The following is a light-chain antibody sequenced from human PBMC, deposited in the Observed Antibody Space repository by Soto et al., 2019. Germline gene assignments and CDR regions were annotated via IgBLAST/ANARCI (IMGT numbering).Light chain of an antibody. CDR2: EVS. CDR3: SSYRSSTVV. Sequence: QSVLTQPASVSGSPGQSITISCTGISSDVGGYTYVSWYQQHPGKAPKLMIYEVSNRPSGVSNRFSGSKSGNTASLTISGLQAEDEADYYCSSYRSSTVVFGGGTQLTVL. J-gene: IGLJ2*01. CDR1: SSDVGGYTY. V-gene: IGLV2-14*01.